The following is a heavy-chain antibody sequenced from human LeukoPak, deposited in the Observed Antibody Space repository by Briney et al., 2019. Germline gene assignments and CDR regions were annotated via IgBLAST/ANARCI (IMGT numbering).Heavy chain of an antibody. V-gene: IGHV3-21*01. J-gene: IGHJ4*02. D-gene: IGHD1-26*01. CDR2: IGGSNTNT. Sequence: GGSLRLSCATSGLTFSNSGMSWVRQAPGKGLEWVSSIGGSNTNTYYADSVKGRFSISRDNAKNSLYLQMNSLRAEDTAVYYCARDLLGWELHYFDYWGQGTLVTVSS. CDR1: GLTFSNSG. CDR3: ARDLLGWELHYFDY.